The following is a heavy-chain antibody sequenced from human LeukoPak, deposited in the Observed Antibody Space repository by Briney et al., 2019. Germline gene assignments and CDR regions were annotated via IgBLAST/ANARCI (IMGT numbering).Heavy chain of an antibody. CDR1: GYTFTSYD. Sequence: ASVKVSCKASGYTFTSYDINWVRQATGQGLEWMGWMNPNSGNTGYAQKFQGRVTMTRNTSISTAYMELSSLRSEDTAVYYCARGFGYSSRNRNYYYYGMDVWGQGTTVTVSS. CDR2: MNPNSGNT. J-gene: IGHJ6*02. V-gene: IGHV1-8*01. D-gene: IGHD5-18*01. CDR3: ARGFGYSSRNRNYYYYGMDV.